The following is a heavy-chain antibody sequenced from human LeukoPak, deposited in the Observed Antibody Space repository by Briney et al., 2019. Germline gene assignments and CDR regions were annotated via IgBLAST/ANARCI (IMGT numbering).Heavy chain of an antibody. Sequence: GRSLRLSCTATGFAFSSFAMHWVRQAPGKGLEWVAVISYDGSNKYFADSVKGRFTISRDNSKNTLYLQMNSLRAEDTAVYYCARDQMISAAGLDYWGQGTLVTVSS. V-gene: IGHV3-30-3*01. CDR1: GFAFSSFA. D-gene: IGHD6-13*01. CDR3: ARDQMISAAGLDY. CDR2: ISYDGSNK. J-gene: IGHJ4*02.